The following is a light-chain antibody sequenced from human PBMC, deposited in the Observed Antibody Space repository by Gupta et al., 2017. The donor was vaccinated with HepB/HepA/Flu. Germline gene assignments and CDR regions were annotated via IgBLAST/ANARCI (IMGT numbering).Light chain of an antibody. CDR3: QQRSTRPSLT. J-gene: IGKJ4*01. CDR1: QTVNNN. CDR2: DAS. Sequence: EIVLTQSPATLSLSPGERATLSCRASQTVNNNLGWYQQKPGQAPRLLIYDASKRATDIPARFSGSGSGIDFTLTISSLEPEDFGVYYCQQRSTRPSLTFGGGTKVEIK. V-gene: IGKV3-11*01.